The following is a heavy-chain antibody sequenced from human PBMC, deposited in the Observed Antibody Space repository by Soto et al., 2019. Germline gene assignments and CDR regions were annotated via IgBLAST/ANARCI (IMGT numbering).Heavy chain of an antibody. V-gene: IGHV4-59*01. CDR2: IYYSGST. J-gene: IGHJ5*02. D-gene: IGHD3-22*01. Sequence: SSETLSLTCTVSGGSISSYCWSWIRQPAGKGLEWIGYIYYSGSTNYNPSLKSRATISVDTSKNQFSLKLSSVTAADTAVYYCARDTLYYDSSGYLNWFDPWGQGTLVNVSS. CDR3: ARDTLYYDSSGYLNWFDP. CDR1: GGSISSYC.